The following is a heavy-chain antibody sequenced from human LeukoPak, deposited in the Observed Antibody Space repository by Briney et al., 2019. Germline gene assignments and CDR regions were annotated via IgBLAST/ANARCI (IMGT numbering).Heavy chain of an antibody. CDR2: IIPIFGTA. V-gene: IGHV1-69*05. D-gene: IGHD6-6*01. J-gene: IGHJ4*02. CDR1: GGTFSSYA. CDR3: ARRQQLVPIFDY. Sequence: ASVKVSCKASGGTFSSYAISWVRQAPGQGLEWMGGIIPIFGTANYAQKFQGRVTITTDESTSTAYMELSSPRSEDTAVYYCARRQQLVPIFDYWGQGTLVTVSS.